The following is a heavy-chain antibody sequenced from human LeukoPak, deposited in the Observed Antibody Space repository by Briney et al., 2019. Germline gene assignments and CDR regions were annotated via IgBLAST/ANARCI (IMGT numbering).Heavy chain of an antibody. J-gene: IGHJ4*02. V-gene: IGHV4-34*01. CDR1: GGSFSGYY. CDR2: INHSGST. D-gene: IGHD3-10*01. Sequence: SETLPLTCAVYGGSFSGYYWSWIRQPPGKGLEWIGEINHSGSTNYNPSLKSRVTISVDTSKNQFSLKLSSVTAADTAVYYCARGRTTMVRGVLRALVDYWGQGTLVTVSS. CDR3: ARGRTTMVRGVLRALVDY.